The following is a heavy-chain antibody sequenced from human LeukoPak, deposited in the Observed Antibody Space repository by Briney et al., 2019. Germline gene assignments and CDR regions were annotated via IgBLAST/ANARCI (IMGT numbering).Heavy chain of an antibody. Sequence: ASVKVSCKASGGTFSSYAISWVRQAPGQGLEWMGGIIPIFGTANYAQKFQGRVTITADESTSTAYMELSSLRSEDTAVYYCARAGDCSGGSCYLNWFDPWGQETLVTVSS. V-gene: IGHV1-69*13. CDR2: IIPIFGTA. J-gene: IGHJ5*02. CDR1: GGTFSSYA. CDR3: ARAGDCSGGSCYLNWFDP. D-gene: IGHD2-15*01.